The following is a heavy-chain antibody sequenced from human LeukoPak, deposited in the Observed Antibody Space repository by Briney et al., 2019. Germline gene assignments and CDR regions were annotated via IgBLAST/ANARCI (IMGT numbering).Heavy chain of an antibody. Sequence: GGSLRLSCAASEFTVSSNHMSWVRQAPGKGLEWVSAISSSSSYIYYADSVKGRFTISRDNAKNSLYLQMNSLRAEDTAVYYCARENIAARFFDDWGQGTLVTVSS. J-gene: IGHJ4*02. CDR3: ARENIAARFFDD. D-gene: IGHD6-6*01. CDR1: EFTVSSNH. V-gene: IGHV3-21*01. CDR2: ISSSSSYI.